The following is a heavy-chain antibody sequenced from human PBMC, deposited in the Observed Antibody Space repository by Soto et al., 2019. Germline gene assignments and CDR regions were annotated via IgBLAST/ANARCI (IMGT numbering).Heavy chain of an antibody. CDR3: ARDDSGFSGSHYIDYFNY. CDR2: ISAYNGNT. J-gene: IGHJ4*02. D-gene: IGHD1-26*01. CDR1: GYTFTSYG. Sequence: ASVKVSCKASGYTFTSYGISWVRQAPGQGLEWMGWISAYNGNTNYAQKLQGRVTLTRDTSTGTAYMQLRSLRSEDTAVYYCARDDSGFSGSHYIDYFNYWGQGALVTFSS. V-gene: IGHV1-18*01.